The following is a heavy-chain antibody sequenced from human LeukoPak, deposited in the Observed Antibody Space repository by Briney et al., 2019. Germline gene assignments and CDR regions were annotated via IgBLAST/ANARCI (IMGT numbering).Heavy chain of an antibody. V-gene: IGHV3-21*01. Sequence: GGSLRLSCAASGFTFSSYSMNWVRQAPGKGLEWVSAITSSSSYIYYADSVKGRFTISRDNAKNSLYLQMNSLRAEDTAVYYCARGDDYYGSSTYFNDACDNSGQGPMVTVSS. D-gene: IGHD3-22*01. CDR3: ARGDDYYGSSTYFNDACDN. CDR2: ITSSSSYI. J-gene: IGHJ3*02. CDR1: GFTFSSYS.